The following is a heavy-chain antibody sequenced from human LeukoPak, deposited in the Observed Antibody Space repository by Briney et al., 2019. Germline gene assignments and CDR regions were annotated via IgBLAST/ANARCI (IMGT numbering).Heavy chain of an antibody. Sequence: SVKVSCKASGGTFSSYAISWVRQAPGQGLEWMGGIIPIFGTANYAQKFQGRVTITADKSTSTAYMELSSLRSEDTAVYYCAKGPPDYYYPGMDVWGKGTTVTVSS. CDR3: AKGPPDYYYPGMDV. CDR1: GGTFSSYA. V-gene: IGHV1-69*06. CDR2: IIPIFGTA. J-gene: IGHJ6*04.